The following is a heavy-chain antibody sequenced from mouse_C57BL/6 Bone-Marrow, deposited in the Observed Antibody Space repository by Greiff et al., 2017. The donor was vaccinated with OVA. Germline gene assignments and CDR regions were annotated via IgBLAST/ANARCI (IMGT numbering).Heavy chain of an antibody. CDR2: IYPGSGNT. J-gene: IGHJ4*01. V-gene: IGHV1-76*01. Sequence: QVQLQQSGAELVRPGASVKLSCKASGYTFTDYYINWVKQRPGQGLEWIARIYPGSGNTYYNEKFKGKATLTAEKSSSTAYMQLSSLTSEDSAVYFCARSGYDYGGGAMDYWGQGTSVTVSS. CDR1: GYTFTDYY. CDR3: ARSGYDYGGGAMDY. D-gene: IGHD2-4*01.